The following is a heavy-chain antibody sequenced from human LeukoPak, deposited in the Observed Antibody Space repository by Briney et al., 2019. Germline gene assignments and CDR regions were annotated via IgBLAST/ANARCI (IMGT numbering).Heavy chain of an antibody. J-gene: IGHJ4*02. Sequence: GRSLRLSCAASGFTVSSNYMSWVSQAPGNWLGWVSVGCSGGNTYYADSVKGRFTISRDNSKNTLFLQMNSLRAEDTAMYYCAVTAGSFDYWGQGTLVTVSS. V-gene: IGHV3-53*01. CDR3: AVTAGSFDY. D-gene: IGHD1-1*01. CDR1: GFTVSSNY. CDR2: GCSGGNT.